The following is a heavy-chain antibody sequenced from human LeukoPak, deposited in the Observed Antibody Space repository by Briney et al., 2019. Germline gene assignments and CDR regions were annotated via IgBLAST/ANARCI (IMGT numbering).Heavy chain of an antibody. V-gene: IGHV4-39*01. CDR2: ISYSGTT. CDR3: ARQEIGLRSFDP. Sequence: PSETLSLTCTVSSASITSSPYFWGWIRQSPGKGLEWIGSISYSGTTYYNPSLKSRVTISVDTSKNQFSLKLNSVTAADTAVYYCARQEIGLRSFDPWGQGTLVTVSS. CDR1: SASITSSPYF. D-gene: IGHD3/OR15-3a*01. J-gene: IGHJ5*02.